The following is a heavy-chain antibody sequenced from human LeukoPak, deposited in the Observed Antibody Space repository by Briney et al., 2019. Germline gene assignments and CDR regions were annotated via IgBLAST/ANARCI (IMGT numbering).Heavy chain of an antibody. CDR2: INPSGGST. CDR1: GYTFTSNY. J-gene: IGHJ6*02. CDR3: ARDADTITMIDVVTSHGMDV. V-gene: IGHV1-46*01. D-gene: IGHD3-22*01. Sequence: ASVKVSCEASGYTFTSNYMHWVRQAPGQGLEWMGKINPSGGSTTYAQKFQGRVTMTRDTPTSTVYMELSSLRSEDTAVYSCARDADTITMIDVVTSHGMDVWGQGTTVTVSS.